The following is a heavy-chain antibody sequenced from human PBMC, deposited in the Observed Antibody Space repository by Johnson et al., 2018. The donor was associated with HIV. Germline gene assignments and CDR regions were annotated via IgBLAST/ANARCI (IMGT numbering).Heavy chain of an antibody. CDR2: INSDGSST. V-gene: IGHV3-74*01. J-gene: IGHJ3*02. D-gene: IGHD1-1*01. CDR3: TTDPWWNGYHAFDI. CDR1: GFTFSSYW. Sequence: VQLVESGGGLVQPGGSLRLSCAASGFTFSSYWMHWVRQAPGKGLVWVSRINSDGSSTSYADSVKGRFTISRDNAKNSLYLQMNSLKTEDTAVYYCTTDPWWNGYHAFDIWGQGTMVTVSS.